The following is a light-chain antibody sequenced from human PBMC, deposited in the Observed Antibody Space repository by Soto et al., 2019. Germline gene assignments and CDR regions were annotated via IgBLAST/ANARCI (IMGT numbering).Light chain of an antibody. V-gene: IGLV2-14*01. CDR1: SSDIGNYDF. CDR2: EVS. J-gene: IGLJ2*01. CDR3: SSYTTRSTLV. Sequence: QSVLTQPASVSGSPGQSITISCTGTSSDIGNYDFVSWYQQVPGTAPKAMIYEVSSRPSGVSNRFSGSKSANTASLTISGLQAADEAFYYCSSYTTRSTLVFGGGTKLTVL.